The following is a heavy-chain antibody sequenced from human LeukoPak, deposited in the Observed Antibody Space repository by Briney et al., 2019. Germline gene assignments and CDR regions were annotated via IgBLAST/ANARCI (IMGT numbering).Heavy chain of an antibody. D-gene: IGHD3-22*01. V-gene: IGHV3-43*01. CDR3: AKGKYYDNSGYYAFDY. Sequence: GGSLRLSCVGSGFTFYDYTMHWVRQPPGKGLEWVSLIGWDGGITYYADSVKGRFTISRDNSKNSLYLQMNNLRTEDTALYYCAKGKYYDNSGYYAFDYWGQGTLVTVSS. CDR2: IGWDGGIT. CDR1: GFTFYDYT. J-gene: IGHJ4*02.